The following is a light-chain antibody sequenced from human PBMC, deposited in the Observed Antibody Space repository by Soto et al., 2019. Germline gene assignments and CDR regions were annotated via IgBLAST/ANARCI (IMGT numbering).Light chain of an antibody. CDR1: QSVSDNY. Sequence: IVLTHSPASLSFSPWYRSTIYFWAIQSVSDNYLAWYQQKPGLAPRLLIYDASYRANGIPDRFSGSGSGTDFTLTISRLEPEDFAVYYCQQYGSSPSWTLGQGTKV. CDR2: DAS. J-gene: IGKJ1*01. CDR3: QQYGSSPSWT. V-gene: IGKV3D-20*01.